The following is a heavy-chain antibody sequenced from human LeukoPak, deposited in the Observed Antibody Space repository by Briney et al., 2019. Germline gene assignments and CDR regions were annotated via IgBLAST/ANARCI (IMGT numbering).Heavy chain of an antibody. V-gene: IGHV4-59*08. CDR1: GGSISSYY. Sequence: SETLSLTCTVSGGSISSYYWSWIRQPPGKGLEWIGYIYYSGSTNYNPSLKSRVTISVDTSKNQFSLKLSSVTAADTAVYYCSRSYYFDYWGQGTLVTVSS. J-gene: IGHJ4*02. D-gene: IGHD1-26*01. CDR3: SRSYYFDY. CDR2: IYYSGST.